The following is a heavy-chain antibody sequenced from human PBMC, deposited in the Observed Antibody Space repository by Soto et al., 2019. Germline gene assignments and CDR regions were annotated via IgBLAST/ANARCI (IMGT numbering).Heavy chain of an antibody. CDR2: IYWNDDK. CDR1: GFSLSTSGVG. D-gene: IGHD6-6*01. J-gene: IGHJ2*01. CDR3: AHSLSKGWQIVHGYWYFDL. V-gene: IGHV2-5*01. Sequence: QITLKASGPTLVKPTQTLTLTCTFSGFSLSTSGVGVGWIRQPPGKALEWLALIYWNDDKRYSPSLKSRLTINKDTSRHQVVLTMTNMDPGDTATFYCAHSLSKGWQIVHGYWYFDLWGRGTLVTVS.